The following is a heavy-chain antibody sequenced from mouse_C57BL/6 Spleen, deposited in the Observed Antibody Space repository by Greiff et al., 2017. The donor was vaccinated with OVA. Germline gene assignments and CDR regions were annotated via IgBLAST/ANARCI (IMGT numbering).Heavy chain of an antibody. CDR2: FYPGSGSI. Sequence: QVQLQQSGAELVKPGASVKLSCKASGYTFTEYTIHWVKQRSGQGLEWIGWFYPGSGSIKYNEKFKDKATLTADNSSSTVYMALSRLTSEDSAVYFCARHEDKEGIPYWYFDVWGTGTTVTVSS. V-gene: IGHV1-62-2*01. J-gene: IGHJ1*03. CDR1: GYTFTEYT. CDR3: ARHEDKEGIPYWYFDV.